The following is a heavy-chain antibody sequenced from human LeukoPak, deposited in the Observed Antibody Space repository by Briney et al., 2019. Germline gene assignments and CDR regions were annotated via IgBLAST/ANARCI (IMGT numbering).Heavy chain of an antibody. D-gene: IGHD3-22*01. CDR2: ISGSGGST. CDR1: GFTFSSYA. CDR3: AKDFRDPYYYDSSGYYGY. V-gene: IGHV3-23*01. Sequence: PGGSLRLSCAASGFTFSSYAMSWVRQAPGKGLEWVSAISGSGGSTYYEDSVKGRFTISRDNSKNKLYLQMNSLRAEDTAVYYCAKDFRDPYYYDSSGYYGYWGQGTLVTVSS. J-gene: IGHJ4*02.